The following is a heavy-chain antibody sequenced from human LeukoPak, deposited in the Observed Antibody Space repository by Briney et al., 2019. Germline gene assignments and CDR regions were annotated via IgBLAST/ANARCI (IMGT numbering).Heavy chain of an antibody. J-gene: IGHJ5*02. CDR2: ISAYNGNT. V-gene: IGHV1-18*01. Sequence: ASVKVSCKASGYTFISYGISWVRQAPGQGLEWMGWISAYNGNTNYAQSLQGRVTMTTDTTTSTAYMEVRSLRSDDTAVYYCARDTVVVPAASGFDPWGQGTLVTVSS. CDR1: GYTFISYG. D-gene: IGHD2-2*01. CDR3: ARDTVVVPAASGFDP.